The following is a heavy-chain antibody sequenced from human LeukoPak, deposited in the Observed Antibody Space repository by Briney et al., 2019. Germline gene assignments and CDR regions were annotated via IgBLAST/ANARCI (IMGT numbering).Heavy chain of an antibody. V-gene: IGHV1-2*06. CDR2: INPNSGGT. D-gene: IGHD1-1*01. J-gene: IGHJ4*02. Sequence: RASVKVSCKASGYTFTGYYMHWVRQAPGQGLEWMGRINPNSGGTNYAQNFQGRVTMTRDTSISTAYMELSRLTSDDTAVYYCARGVHNPSDYWGQGTLVTVSS. CDR3: ARGVHNPSDY. CDR1: GYTFTGYY.